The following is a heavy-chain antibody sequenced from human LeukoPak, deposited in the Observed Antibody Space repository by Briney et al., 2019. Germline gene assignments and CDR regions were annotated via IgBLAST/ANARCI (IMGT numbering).Heavy chain of an antibody. J-gene: IGHJ5*02. V-gene: IGHV4-34*01. CDR2: INHSGST. CDR3: ASGRGIAAAGKVSGWFDP. CDR1: GGSFSGYY. Sequence: SETLSLTCAVYGGSFSGYYWSWIRQPPGKGLEWIGEINHSGSTNYNPSLKSRVTISVDTSKNQFTLKLSSVTAADTAVHYCASGRGIAAAGKVSGWFDPWGQGTLVTVSS. D-gene: IGHD6-13*01.